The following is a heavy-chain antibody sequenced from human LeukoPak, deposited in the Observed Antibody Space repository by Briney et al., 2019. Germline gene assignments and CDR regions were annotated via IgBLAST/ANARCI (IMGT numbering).Heavy chain of an antibody. J-gene: IGHJ4*02. CDR1: GGSFNDNY. Sequence: SETLSLTCAVSGGSFNDNYWTWIRQPPGKGLEWIGEINHNGNSNYNPSLKSRVTISVDKSKNQFSLKLSSVTAADTAVYYCARLREDTADWGQGTLVTVSS. CDR3: ARLREDTAD. CDR2: INHNGNS. V-gene: IGHV4-34*01. D-gene: IGHD5-18*01.